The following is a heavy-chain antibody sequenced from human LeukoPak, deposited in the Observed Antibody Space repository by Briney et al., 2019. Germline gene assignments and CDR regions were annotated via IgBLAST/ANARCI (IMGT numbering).Heavy chain of an antibody. D-gene: IGHD5-18*01. Sequence: QPGGSLRLSCSASGFTFATYVMHWVRQAPGKGLEHVSTINSNGGSTYYADSVKGRFTISRDNSKNTLYLQMSSLRVEDTAVYYCVKGRYSHDHWGQGTLVTVSS. V-gene: IGHV3-64D*06. J-gene: IGHJ4*02. CDR1: GFTFATYV. CDR3: VKGRYSHDH. CDR2: INSNGGST.